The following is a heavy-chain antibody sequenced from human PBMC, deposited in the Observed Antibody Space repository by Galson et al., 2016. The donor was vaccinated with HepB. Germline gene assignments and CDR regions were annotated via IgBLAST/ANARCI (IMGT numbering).Heavy chain of an antibody. CDR2: ISYDGDTK. CDR1: GFTFRDYG. Sequence: SLRLSCAASGFTFRDYGMHWVRQAPGKGLEWVAFISYDGDTKYHADSVKGRFTISRDNSKNTLYLQMHRLRFEDTAVYYCASDPRQWQRGYNYGFEYWGQGTLVSVSS. J-gene: IGHJ4*02. D-gene: IGHD5-18*01. V-gene: IGHV3-30*03. CDR3: ASDPRQWQRGYNYGFEY.